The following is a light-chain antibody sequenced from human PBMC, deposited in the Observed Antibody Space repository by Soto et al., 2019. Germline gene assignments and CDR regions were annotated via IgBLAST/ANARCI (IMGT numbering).Light chain of an antibody. CDR1: SSDVGSYNL. V-gene: IGLV2-14*02. CDR3: QSYDSSLSEGV. CDR2: EGS. J-gene: IGLJ2*01. Sequence: QSALTQPASVSGSPGQSITISCTGTSSDVGSYNLVSWYQQHPGKAPKLMIYEGSKRPSGVPNRFSGSKSGTSASLAITGLQAEDEADYYCQSYDSSLSEGVFGGGTKLTVL.